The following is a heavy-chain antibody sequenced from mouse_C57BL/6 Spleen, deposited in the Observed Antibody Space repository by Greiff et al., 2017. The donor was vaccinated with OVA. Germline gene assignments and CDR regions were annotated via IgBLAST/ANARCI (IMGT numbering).Heavy chain of an antibody. CDR2: IRSKSNNYAT. V-gene: IGHV10-1*01. J-gene: IGHJ4*01. CDR3: VRHHYYGSSYVDYAMDY. Sequence: EVQLVESGGGLVQPKGSLKLSCAASGFSFNTYAMNWVRQAPGQGLEWVARIRSKSNNYATYYADSVKDRFTISRDDSESMLYLQMNNLKTEDTAMYYCVRHHYYGSSYVDYAMDYWGQGTSVTVSS. D-gene: IGHD1-1*01. CDR1: GFSFNTYA.